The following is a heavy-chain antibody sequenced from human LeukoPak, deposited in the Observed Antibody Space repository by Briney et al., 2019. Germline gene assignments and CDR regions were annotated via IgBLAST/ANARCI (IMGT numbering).Heavy chain of an antibody. CDR1: GYSFTTYW. D-gene: IGHD6-6*01. CDR2: IYPDDSDI. J-gene: IGHJ5*02. V-gene: IGHV5-51*01. Sequence: GESLKISCQASGYSFTTYWIGWVRQVPGKGLEWVGIIYPDDSDIRYSPSFQGQVTISADKSISTAYLQWSSLKAPDTAMYYCARHFVEYSSVNWFDPWGQGTLVTVSS. CDR3: ARHFVEYSSVNWFDP.